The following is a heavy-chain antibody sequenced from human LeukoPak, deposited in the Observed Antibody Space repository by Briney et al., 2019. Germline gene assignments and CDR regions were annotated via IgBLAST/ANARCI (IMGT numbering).Heavy chain of an antibody. CDR3: ARPQLKYYDSSGYYYSH. J-gene: IGHJ4*02. Sequence: PGGSLRLSCAASGFTFSSYAMSWVRQAPGRGLEGVAVISYEGSNKYYADSVKGRFTVSRDNSKNTLYLQMNSLRPEDTAVYYCARPQLKYYDSSGYYYSHWGQGTLVTVSS. CDR2: ISYEGSNK. V-gene: IGHV3-30-3*01. D-gene: IGHD3-22*01. CDR1: GFTFSSYA.